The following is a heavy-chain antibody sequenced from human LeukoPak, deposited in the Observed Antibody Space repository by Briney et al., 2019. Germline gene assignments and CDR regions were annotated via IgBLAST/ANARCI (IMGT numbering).Heavy chain of an antibody. CDR3: ARLSAMVTVYYYYMDV. V-gene: IGHV5-51*01. Sequence: GESLKISCKGSGYSFTSYWIGWVRQMPGKGLEWMGIIYPGDSDTRYSPSFQGQVTISADKSIRTAYLQWSSLKASDAAIYYCARLSAMVTVYYYYMDVWGKGTTVTVSS. CDR2: IYPGDSDT. CDR1: GYSFTSYW. D-gene: IGHD5-18*01. J-gene: IGHJ6*03.